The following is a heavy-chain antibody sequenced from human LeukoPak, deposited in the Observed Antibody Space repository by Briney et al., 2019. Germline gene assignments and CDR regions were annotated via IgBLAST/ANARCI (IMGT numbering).Heavy chain of an antibody. CDR3: ARVHLPKYCSGGSCYGLYYYYYYGMDV. D-gene: IGHD2-15*01. CDR2: INAGNGNT. CDR1: GYTFTSYY. Sequence: ASVKVSCKASGYTFTSYYMHWVRQAPGQGLEWMGWINAGNGNTKYSQKFQGRVTITRDTSASTAYMELSSPRSEDTAVYYCARVHLPKYCSGGSCYGLYYYYYYGMDVWGQGTTVTVSS. V-gene: IGHV1-3*01. J-gene: IGHJ6*02.